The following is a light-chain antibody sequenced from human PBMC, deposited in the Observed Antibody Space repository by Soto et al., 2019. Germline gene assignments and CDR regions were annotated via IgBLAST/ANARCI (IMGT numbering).Light chain of an antibody. V-gene: IGLV2-14*01. CDR1: SSDVGGYNY. Sequence: QSALTQPASVSGSPGQTFTISCTGTSSDVGGYNYLSWYQQHPGKAPKVMIYEVSNRPSGVSNRFSGSKSGNSASLTISGLQAEDEADYFCSSYTTSGTPVFGGGTKLTVL. CDR2: EVS. J-gene: IGLJ3*02. CDR3: SSYTTSGTPV.